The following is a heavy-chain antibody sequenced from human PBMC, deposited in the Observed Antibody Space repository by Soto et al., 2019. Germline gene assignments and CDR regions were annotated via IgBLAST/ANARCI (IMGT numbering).Heavy chain of an antibody. V-gene: IGHV1-69*12. Sequence: QVQLVQSGAGVKKPGSSVKVSCKASGGTFSTHIISWVRQAPGQGLEWMGGIIPLFGAANYAQKFQGRVTITADASTSTADMQLSSLRSEDTAVYYCAQADSSGFSSLYWGQGTLVTVSS. CDR3: AQADSSGFSSLY. D-gene: IGHD3-22*01. CDR2: IIPLFGAA. CDR1: GGTFSTHI. J-gene: IGHJ4*02.